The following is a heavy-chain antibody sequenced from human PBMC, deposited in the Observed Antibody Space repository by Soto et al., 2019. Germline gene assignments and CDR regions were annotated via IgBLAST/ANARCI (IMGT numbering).Heavy chain of an antibody. J-gene: IGHJ4*02. CDR2: IYYSGST. CDR3: ARWGRRLQEKRQMTTVTTAYFDY. V-gene: IGHV4-39*01. D-gene: IGHD4-17*01. Sequence: SETLSLTCTVSGGSISSSSYYWGWIRQPPGKGLEWIGSIYYSGSTYYNPSLKSRVTISVDTSKNQFSLKLSSVTAADTAVYYWARWGRRLQEKRQMTTVTTAYFDYWGQGTRVTVSS. CDR1: GGSISSSSYY.